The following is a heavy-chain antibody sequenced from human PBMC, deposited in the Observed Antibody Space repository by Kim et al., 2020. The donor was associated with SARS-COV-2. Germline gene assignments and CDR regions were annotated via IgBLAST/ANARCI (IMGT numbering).Heavy chain of an antibody. J-gene: IGHJ4*02. CDR2: ISWNSGSI. CDR1: GFTFDDYA. V-gene: IGHV3-9*01. CDR3: AKDLGYSSSWPDY. Sequence: GGSLRLSCAASGFTFDDYAMHWVRQAPGKGLEWVSGISWNSGSIGYADSVKGRFTISRDNAKNSLYLQMNSLRAEDTALYYCAKDLGYSSSWPDYWGQGTLVTVSS. D-gene: IGHD6-13*01.